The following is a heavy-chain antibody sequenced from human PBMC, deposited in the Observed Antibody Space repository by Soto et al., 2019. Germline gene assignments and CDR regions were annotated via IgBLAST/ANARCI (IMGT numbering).Heavy chain of an antibody. CDR2: IYTSGST. J-gene: IGHJ4*02. CDR1: GGSISSYY. D-gene: IGHD3-22*01. V-gene: IGHV4-4*07. Sequence: QVQLQESGPGLVKPSETLSLTCTVSGGSISSYYWSWIRQPAGKGLEWIGRIYTSGSTNYNPSLKRRVTMSGDTSKNQCSLKLSSVTAADTAVYYCARDGQGDYYDSSGYYHTYYFDYWGQGTLVTVSS. CDR3: ARDGQGDYYDSSGYYHTYYFDY.